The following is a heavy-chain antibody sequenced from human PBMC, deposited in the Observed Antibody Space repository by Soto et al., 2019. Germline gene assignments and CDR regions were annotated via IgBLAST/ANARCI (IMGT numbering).Heavy chain of an antibody. CDR3: ATDSSGWYYFDY. J-gene: IGHJ4*02. Sequence: ASVKVSCTASGYTFTSYAMHWVRQAPGQRLEWMGWINAGNGNTKYSQKFQGRVTITRDTSASTAYMELSSLRSEDTAVYYCATDSSGWYYFDYWGQGTLVTVSS. CDR2: INAGNGNT. CDR1: GYTFTSYA. V-gene: IGHV1-3*01. D-gene: IGHD6-19*01.